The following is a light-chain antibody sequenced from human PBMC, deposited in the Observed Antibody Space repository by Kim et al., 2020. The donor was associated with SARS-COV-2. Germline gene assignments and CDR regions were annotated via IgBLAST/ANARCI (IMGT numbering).Light chain of an antibody. CDR3: SSYTTSSTVV. CDR1: NSDVGRYNY. CDR2: DVS. J-gene: IGLJ2*01. Sequence: GQSITISCTGTNSDVGRYNYVSWYQQHPGKAPKLMIYDVSYRPSGISNRFSGSKSGNAAFLTISGLQAEDEADFYCSSYTTSSTVVFGGGTQLTVL. V-gene: IGLV2-14*03.